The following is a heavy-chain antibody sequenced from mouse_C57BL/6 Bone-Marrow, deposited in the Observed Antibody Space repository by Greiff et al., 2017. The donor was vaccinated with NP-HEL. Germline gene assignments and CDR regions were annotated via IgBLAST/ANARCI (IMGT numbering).Heavy chain of an antibody. CDR1: GYTFTSYW. CDR2: IDPSDSYT. CDR3: AIEATVPMDF. Sequence: QVQLQQPGAELVMPGASVKLSCKASGYTFTSYWMHWVKQRPGQGLEWIGEIDPSDSYTNYNQKFKGKSTLTVDKTSSTAYMQLSSLTAEDSAVSYCAIEATVPMDFYGQGTSVTVTS. D-gene: IGHD1-1*01. V-gene: IGHV1-69*01. J-gene: IGHJ4*01.